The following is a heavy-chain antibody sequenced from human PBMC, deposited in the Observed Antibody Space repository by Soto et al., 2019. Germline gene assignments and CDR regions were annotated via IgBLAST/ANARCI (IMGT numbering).Heavy chain of an antibody. D-gene: IGHD2-8*01. J-gene: IGHJ6*02. CDR1: GFTFSSNW. CDR3: ARAPRRYCTSLSCLGLYGLDV. Sequence: GGSLRLSCAASGFTFSSNWMHWVRRVPGRGLVWVSRINTDGSRTSYEDSVEGRFTISRDNAKNMLYLQMNSLKGEDTAVYSCARAPRRYCTSLSCLGLYGLDVWGQGTAVTVSS. CDR2: INTDGSRT. V-gene: IGHV3-74*01.